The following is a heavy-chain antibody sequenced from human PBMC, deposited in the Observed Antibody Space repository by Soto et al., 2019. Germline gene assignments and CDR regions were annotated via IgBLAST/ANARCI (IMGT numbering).Heavy chain of an antibody. CDR1: GFTLSSYD. CDR3: TRKTPPTGMEV. D-gene: IGHD3-9*01. V-gene: IGHV3-13*01. CDR2: IGSGGDT. J-gene: IGHJ6*02. Sequence: EVQLVESGGGLVQPGGSLRLSCAASGFTLSSYDIHWVRQATGEGLAWVSGIGSGGDTHYADSVKGRFIISREDGKNSVYLQMNNLRGGDTAVYYCTRKTPPTGMEVWGQGATVTVSS.